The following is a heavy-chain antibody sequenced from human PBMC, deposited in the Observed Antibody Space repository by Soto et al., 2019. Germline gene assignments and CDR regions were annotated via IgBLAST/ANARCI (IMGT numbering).Heavy chain of an antibody. CDR1: GGSISSGDYY. CDR2: IYYSGST. CDR3: ARDNVDTAMVVRPYYYGMDV. J-gene: IGHJ6*02. Sequence: QVQLQESGPGLVKPSQTLSLTCTVSGGSISSGDYYWSWIRQPPGKGLEWIGYIYYSGSTYYNPSHKSRVTISVDTSKNQFSLKLSSVTAADTAVYYCARDNVDTAMVVRPYYYGMDVWGQGTTVTVSS. V-gene: IGHV4-30-4*01. D-gene: IGHD5-18*01.